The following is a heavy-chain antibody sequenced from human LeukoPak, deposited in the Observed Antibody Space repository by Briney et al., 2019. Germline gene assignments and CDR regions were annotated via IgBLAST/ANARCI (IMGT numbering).Heavy chain of an antibody. Sequence: GGSLRLSCAGSGFIVSSNYMSWVRQAAGKGLEWVSYISSSSSTIYYADSVKGRFSISRDNAKNSLYLQMNSLRAEDTAVYYCARVTYWGQGALVTVSS. CDR1: GFIVSSNY. CDR2: ISSSSSTI. CDR3: ARVTY. J-gene: IGHJ4*02. V-gene: IGHV3-48*01.